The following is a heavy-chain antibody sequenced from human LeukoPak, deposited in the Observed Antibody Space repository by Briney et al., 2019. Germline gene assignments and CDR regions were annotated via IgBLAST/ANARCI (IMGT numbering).Heavy chain of an antibody. V-gene: IGHV3-49*04. Sequence: GGSLRLSCTVAGFTFGDYAINWVRQAPGKGLEWAGFIRSKAFGETAEYAASVKGRFTISRDDSKSIAYLQMNSLKTEDTAVYYCTRDRGSSTLGDYWGQGTLVTVSS. CDR1: GFTFGDYA. J-gene: IGHJ4*02. CDR3: TRDRGSSTLGDY. CDR2: IRSKAFGETA. D-gene: IGHD7-27*01.